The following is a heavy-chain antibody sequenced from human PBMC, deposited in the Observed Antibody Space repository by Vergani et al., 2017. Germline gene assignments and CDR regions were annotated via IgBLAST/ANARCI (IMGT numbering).Heavy chain of an antibody. CDR3: ARVRSSGWYTGYFQH. CDR1: GFTFDDYG. Sequence: EVQLVESGGGVVRPGGSLRLSCAASGFTFDDYGMSWVRQAPGKGLEWVSGINWNGGSTGYADSVKGRFTISRDTAKNSVDLQMNSLRAEDTALYHCARVRSSGWYTGYFQHWGQGTLVTVSS. CDR2: INWNGGST. D-gene: IGHD6-19*01. J-gene: IGHJ1*01. V-gene: IGHV3-20*01.